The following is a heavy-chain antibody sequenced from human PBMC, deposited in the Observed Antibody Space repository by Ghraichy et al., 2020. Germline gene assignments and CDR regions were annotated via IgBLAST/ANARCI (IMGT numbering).Heavy chain of an antibody. CDR1: GFPFSIHA. D-gene: IGHD4-11*01. Sequence: GGSLRLFCAASGFPFSIHAMSWVRQAPGKRLEWVSAITGSGVSTYYADSVRGRFTISRDNSKNTLYLQMNSLRAEDTAVYYCAKDRNDYPFETYYFDYWGQGALVTVSS. V-gene: IGHV3-23*01. CDR2: ITGSGVST. J-gene: IGHJ4*02. CDR3: AKDRNDYPFETYYFDY.